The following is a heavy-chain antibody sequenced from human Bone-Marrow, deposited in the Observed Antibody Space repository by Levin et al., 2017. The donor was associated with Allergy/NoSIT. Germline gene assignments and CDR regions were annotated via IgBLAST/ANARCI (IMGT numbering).Heavy chain of an antibody. V-gene: IGHV4-61*01. Sequence: SQTLSLPCAVSGGSVRSSSYYWGWIRQPPGKGLEWIGSIYYSGSTKFSPSLKSRLSMSLDTSKNQFSLKLTSVNAADTAVYYCARDRLSDYFDYWGQGILVTVS. CDR1: GGSVRSSSYY. J-gene: IGHJ4*02. D-gene: IGHD6-19*01. CDR2: IYYSGST. CDR3: ARDRLSDYFDY.